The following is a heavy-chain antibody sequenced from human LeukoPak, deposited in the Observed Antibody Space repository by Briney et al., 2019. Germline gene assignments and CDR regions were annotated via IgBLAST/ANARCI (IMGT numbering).Heavy chain of an antibody. V-gene: IGHV3-53*05. J-gene: IGHJ4*02. D-gene: IGHD4-23*01. CDR2: IYSDGST. CDR1: GFSVSSNY. Sequence: PGGSLRLSCAASGFSVSSNYVTWVRQPPGKGLEWVSVIYSDGSTYYAYSVKGRFTISRDNSKNTLYLQMNSLRVEDTAVYYCTDAVAGWGQGTLVTVSS. CDR3: TDAVAG.